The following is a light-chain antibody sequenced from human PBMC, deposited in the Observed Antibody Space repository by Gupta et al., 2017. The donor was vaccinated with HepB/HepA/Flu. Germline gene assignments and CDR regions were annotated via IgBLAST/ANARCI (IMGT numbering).Light chain of an antibody. CDR3: SSFTTRSTLV. Sequence: TGTSSDVGAYNYVSWYQQHPGTPPKLMVYDVSNRPSGVSNRFSGSTSGNTASLTISGLQTEDEADYYCSSFTTRSTLVFGTGTKVTVL. CDR2: DVS. CDR1: SSDVGAYNY. J-gene: IGLJ1*01. V-gene: IGLV2-14*03.